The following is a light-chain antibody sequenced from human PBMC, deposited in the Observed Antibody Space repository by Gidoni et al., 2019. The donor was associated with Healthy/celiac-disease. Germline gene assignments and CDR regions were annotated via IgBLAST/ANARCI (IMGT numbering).Light chain of an antibody. CDR2: AAS. V-gene: IGKV1-39*01. CDR1: QSNSSY. Sequence: DIQMTQSPSSLSASAGARLTITCRASQSNSSYLNWYQQKPGKAPKLLIYAASSLQRGVPSRFSGSGSGTDFTLTISSLQPEDFATYYCQQSYSTPPWTFXQXTKVXIK. J-gene: IGKJ1*01. CDR3: QQSYSTPPWT.